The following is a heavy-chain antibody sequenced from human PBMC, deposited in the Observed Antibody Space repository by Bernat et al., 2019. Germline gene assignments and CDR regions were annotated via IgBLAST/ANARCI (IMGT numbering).Heavy chain of an antibody. V-gene: IGHV4-59*05. CDR3: ATATWGSIAARRGNNWFDP. Sequence: VQLLESGGGLVQPGGSLRLSCAASRFTFSSYAMNWVRQAPGKGLEWIGSIYYSGSTYYNPSLKSRVTISVDTSKNQFSLKLSSVTAADTAVYYCATATWGSIAARRGNNWFDPWGQGTLVTVSS. CDR1: RFTFSSYA. D-gene: IGHD6-6*01. CDR2: IYYSGST. J-gene: IGHJ5*02.